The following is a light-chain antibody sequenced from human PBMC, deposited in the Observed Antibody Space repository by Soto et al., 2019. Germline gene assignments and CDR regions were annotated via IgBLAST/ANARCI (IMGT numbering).Light chain of an antibody. CDR1: RDISSW. CDR3: QQADSLPLT. CDR2: AAS. V-gene: IGKV1-12*01. J-gene: IGKJ4*01. Sequence: DIQLTQSPSSVSASVGDRVTITCRASRDISSWLAWYQQKPGKAPNILVFAASTLQRGVPTRFSGRGSWTEFTLTIASLQPEYFATYYCQQADSLPLTFGGGTKVEIK.